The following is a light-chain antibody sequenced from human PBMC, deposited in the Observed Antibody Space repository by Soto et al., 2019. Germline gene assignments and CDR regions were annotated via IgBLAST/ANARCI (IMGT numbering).Light chain of an antibody. J-gene: IGKJ2*01. V-gene: IGKV3-20*01. CDR2: GAS. Sequence: EIVLTQSPGTLSLSPGERATLSCRASQSVSSSYLAWYQQNPGQAPRLLIYGASRRATCIPDRFSGRGSGTDFTLTISRLEPEDVAVYYCQQYGSSPRTFGQGTKLEIK. CDR3: QQYGSSPRT. CDR1: QSVSSSY.